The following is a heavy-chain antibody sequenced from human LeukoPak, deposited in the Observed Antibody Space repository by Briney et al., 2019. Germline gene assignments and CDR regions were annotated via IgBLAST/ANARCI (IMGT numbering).Heavy chain of an antibody. V-gene: IGHV1-18*01. CDR2: ISAYNGNT. CDR3: ARDYYDSSGYYPFDY. Sequence: GASVKVSCKASGYTFTSYGISWVRQAPGQGLEWIGWISAYNGNTNYAQKLQGRVTMTTDTSTSTAYMELRSLRSDDTAVYYCARDYYDSSGYYPFDYWGQGTLVTVSS. J-gene: IGHJ4*02. D-gene: IGHD3-22*01. CDR1: GYTFTSYG.